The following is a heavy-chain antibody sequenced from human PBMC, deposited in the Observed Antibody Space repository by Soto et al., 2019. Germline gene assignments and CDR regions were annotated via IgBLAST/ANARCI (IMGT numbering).Heavy chain of an antibody. Sequence: PGGSLRLSCAASGFTFSSYAMSWVRQAPGKGLEWVSAISGSGGSTYYADSVKGRFTISRGNSKNTLYLQMNSLRAEDTAVYYCAKYPSWRIAGIVYYYYGMDVWGQGTTVTVSS. D-gene: IGHD6-13*01. CDR3: AKYPSWRIAGIVYYYYGMDV. J-gene: IGHJ6*02. V-gene: IGHV3-23*01. CDR2: ISGSGGST. CDR1: GFTFSSYA.